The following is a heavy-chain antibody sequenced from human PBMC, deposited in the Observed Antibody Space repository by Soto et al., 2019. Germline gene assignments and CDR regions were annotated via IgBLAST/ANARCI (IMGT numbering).Heavy chain of an antibody. CDR3: ARGRLAVDMGSYGMDV. V-gene: IGHV1-69*01. J-gene: IGHJ6*02. Sequence: QVQLVQSGAEVKKPGSSVKVSCKASGGTFSSYAISWLRQAPGQGLEWMGGIIPIFGTANYAQKFQGRVTVTADESTSTAYMELSRLRSEDTAVDYCARGRLAVDMGSYGMDVWGQGTTVTVSS. D-gene: IGHD5-12*01. CDR2: IIPIFGTA. CDR1: GGTFSSYA.